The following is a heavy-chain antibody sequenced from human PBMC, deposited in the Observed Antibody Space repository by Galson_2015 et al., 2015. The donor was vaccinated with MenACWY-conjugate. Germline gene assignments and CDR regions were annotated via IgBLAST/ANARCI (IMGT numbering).Heavy chain of an antibody. Sequence: ETLSLTCTVSGGSISSYYWSWIRQPPGKGLEWIVYIYNSGSTNYNPSLKSRVTISVDTSKNQFSLNLSSVTAADTAVYYCARHLYGYNRAYYFDSWGQGTLVTVSS. CDR3: ARHLYGYNRAYYFDS. D-gene: IGHD5-24*01. V-gene: IGHV4-59*08. CDR2: IYNSGST. CDR1: GGSISSYY. J-gene: IGHJ4*02.